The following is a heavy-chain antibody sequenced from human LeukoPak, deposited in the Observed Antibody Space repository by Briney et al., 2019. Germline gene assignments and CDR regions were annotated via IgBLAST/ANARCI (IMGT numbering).Heavy chain of an antibody. V-gene: IGHV3-53*05. CDR2: IYSGGST. D-gene: IGHD3-9*01. CDR1: AFIVSSNY. CDR3: AKSALTGYYTTYYFDY. Sequence: GGSLRLSCAASAFIVSSNYMSGVRQAPGMGLEWVSIIYSGGSTYYADSVKGRFTISRDNSKNTLYLQMNSLRAEDTAVYYCAKSALTGYYTTYYFDYWGQGTLVTVSS. J-gene: IGHJ4*02.